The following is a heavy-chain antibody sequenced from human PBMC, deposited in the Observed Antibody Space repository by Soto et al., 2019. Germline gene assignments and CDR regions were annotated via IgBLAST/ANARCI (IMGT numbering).Heavy chain of an antibody. CDR3: AHPRGYGVFDAYDI. D-gene: IGHD2-8*01. CDR2: ISSIGSTT. J-gene: IGHJ3*02. V-gene: IGHV3-23*01. Sequence: GGSLRLSCAASGFTFSNYAMTWVRQAPGKGLEWVSVISSIGSTTYYSDSVKGRFTISRDNSVNALYLQMNSVRIEDTAVYYCAHPRGYGVFDAYDIWGQGTMVTVSS. CDR1: GFTFSNYA.